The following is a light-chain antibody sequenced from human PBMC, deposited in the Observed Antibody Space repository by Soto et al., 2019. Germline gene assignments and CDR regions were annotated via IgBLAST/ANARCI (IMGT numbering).Light chain of an antibody. CDR2: GAS. Sequence: EIVMTQSPATLSVSPGERATLSCRASQSVSSNSAWYQQKPGQAPRLLIYGASTRAAGIPARFSGSGSGTEFTLTISSLQSEDFAVYYCQQYNNWLSWTFGQGTKVDIK. CDR1: QSVSSN. CDR3: QQYNNWLSWT. V-gene: IGKV3-15*01. J-gene: IGKJ1*01.